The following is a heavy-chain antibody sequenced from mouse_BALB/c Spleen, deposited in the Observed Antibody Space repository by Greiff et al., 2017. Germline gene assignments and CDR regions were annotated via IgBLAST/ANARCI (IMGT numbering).Heavy chain of an antibody. V-gene: IGHV10-1*02. CDR3: VRDYYGSSLDY. J-gene: IGHJ2*01. CDR1: GFTFNTYA. CDR2: IRSKSNNYAT. Sequence: EVNVVESGGGLVQPKGSLKLSCAASGFTFNTYAMNWVRQAPGKGLEWVARIRSKSNNYATYYADSVKDRFTISRDDSQSMLYLQMNNLKTEDTAMYYCVRDYYGSSLDYWGQGTTLTVSS. D-gene: IGHD1-1*01.